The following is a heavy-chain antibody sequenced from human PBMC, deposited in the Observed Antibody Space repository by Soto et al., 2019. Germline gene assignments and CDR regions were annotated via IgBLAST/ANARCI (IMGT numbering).Heavy chain of an antibody. Sequence: ASVKVSCKASEYTFTNYYIHWIRQAPGQGLEWMGTINPTAGNTIYAEKFEGRVSMTSDTSTSTADMELRSLRSDDTAVYYCAREPNYFDYWGQGTLVTVSS. J-gene: IGHJ4*02. CDR3: AREPNYFDY. CDR2: INPTAGNT. V-gene: IGHV1-46*01. CDR1: EYTFTNYY.